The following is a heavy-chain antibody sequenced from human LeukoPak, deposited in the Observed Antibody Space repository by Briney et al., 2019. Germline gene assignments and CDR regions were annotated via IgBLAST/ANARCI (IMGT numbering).Heavy chain of an antibody. Sequence: GGSLRLSCAASGFTFDDYAMHWVRQAPGKGLEWGSDIRWNSGSIGYAASVKGRFTISRDNAKNSLYLQMNSLRAEDTALYYCAKAYCSGGSCYRDAFDIWGQGTMVTVSS. CDR1: GFTFDDYA. CDR2: IRWNSGSI. J-gene: IGHJ3*02. CDR3: AKAYCSGGSCYRDAFDI. V-gene: IGHV3-9*01. D-gene: IGHD2-15*01.